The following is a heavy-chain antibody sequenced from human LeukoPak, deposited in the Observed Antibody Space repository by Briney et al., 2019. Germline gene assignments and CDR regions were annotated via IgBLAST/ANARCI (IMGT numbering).Heavy chain of an antibody. CDR2: INPNSGGT. J-gene: IGHJ4*02. V-gene: IGHV1-2*02. CDR3: ARDAITYYDFWSGYPTYYFDY. D-gene: IGHD3-3*01. Sequence: GASVKVSCKASGYTFTGYYMHWVRQAPGQGLEWMGWINPNSGGTNYAQKFQGRVTMTRDTSISTAYMELSRLRSDDTAVYYCARDAITYYDFWSGYPTYYFDYWGQGTLVTVSS. CDR1: GYTFTGYY.